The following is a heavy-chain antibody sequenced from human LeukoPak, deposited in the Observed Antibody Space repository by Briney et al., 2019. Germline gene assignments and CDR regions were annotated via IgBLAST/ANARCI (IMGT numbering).Heavy chain of an antibody. J-gene: IGHJ4*02. CDR3: ATVMLYDYVWGSYRGGFDY. Sequence: ASVKVSCKVSGYTLTELSMHWVRQAPGKGLEWMGGFDPEDGETIYAQKFQGRVTMTEDTSTDTAYMELSSLRSEDTAVYYCATVMLYDYVWGSYRGGFDYWGQGTLVTVSS. CDR2: FDPEDGET. D-gene: IGHD3-16*02. V-gene: IGHV1-24*01. CDR1: GYTLTELS.